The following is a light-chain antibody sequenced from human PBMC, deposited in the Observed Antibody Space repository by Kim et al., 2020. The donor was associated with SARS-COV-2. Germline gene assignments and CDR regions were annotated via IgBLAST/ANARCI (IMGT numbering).Light chain of an antibody. Sequence: QSVLTQPPSVSVAPGQRVTIFCTGSSSNIGAGFDVHWYQQLPGTAPKLLIYANNDRPSGVPDRFSGSKSGTSASLAIAGLQAEDEADYYCQSYDSSLGAYVFAGGTRLTVL. CDR2: ANN. CDR3: QSYDSSLGAYV. CDR1: SSNIGAGFD. J-gene: IGLJ3*02. V-gene: IGLV1-40*01.